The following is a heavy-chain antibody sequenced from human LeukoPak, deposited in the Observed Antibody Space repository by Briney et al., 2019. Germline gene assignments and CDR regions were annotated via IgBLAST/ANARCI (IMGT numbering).Heavy chain of an antibody. CDR3: ARSQGSDYDILTGYRGEWFDP. D-gene: IGHD3-9*01. CDR1: GASVSGSSYI. J-gene: IGHJ5*02. CDR2: IYYSGGT. V-gene: IGHV4-39*07. Sequence: SETLSLTCSVSGASVSGSSYIWDWIRQPPGKGLEWIGSIYYSGGTYYNPSLKSRVTISVDTSKNQISLKLSSVTAADTAVYYCARSQGSDYDILTGYRGEWFDPWGQGTLVTVSS.